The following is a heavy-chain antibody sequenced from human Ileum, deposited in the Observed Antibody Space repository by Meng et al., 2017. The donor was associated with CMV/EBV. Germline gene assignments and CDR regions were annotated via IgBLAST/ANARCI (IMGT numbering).Heavy chain of an antibody. V-gene: IGHV3-72*01. CDR2: TRNKANSYTT. CDR3: ARDSSGFWSGYYMDV. D-gene: IGHD3-3*01. J-gene: IGHJ6*02. CDR1: GFTFSDHY. Sequence: GESLKISCAASGFTFSDHYMDWVRQAPGKGLEWVGRTRNKANSYTTEYAASVKGRFTISRDDSKNSLYLQMNSLKTEDTAVYYCARDSSGFWSGYYMDVWGQGTTVTFSS.